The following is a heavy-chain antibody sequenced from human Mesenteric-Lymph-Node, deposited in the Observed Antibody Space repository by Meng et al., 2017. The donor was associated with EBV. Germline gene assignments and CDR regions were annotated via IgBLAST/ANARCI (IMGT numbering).Heavy chain of an antibody. J-gene: IGHJ4*02. CDR2: IYYSGST. CDR3: AREWNY. D-gene: IGHD5-12*01. CDR1: GGSVNSGKVY. Sequence: QLQEGCPGPVKTSETLSISCTASGGSVNSGKVYWSWIRPAPGKGLEWIGYIYYSGSTNYNPSLKSRVIISVDTSKNQFSLKLSSVTAADTAVYYCAREWNYWGQGTLVTVAS. V-gene: IGHV4-61*01.